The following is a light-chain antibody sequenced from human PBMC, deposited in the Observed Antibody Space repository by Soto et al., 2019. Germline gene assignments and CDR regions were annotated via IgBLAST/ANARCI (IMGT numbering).Light chain of an antibody. J-gene: IGKJ2*01. V-gene: IGKV3-15*01. Sequence: EIVMTQSPATLSVSPGERAALSCRASQSVSSNFAWYQQKPGQAPRLLIYGASTRATGIPARFSGSGSATEFTLTLSSLQSEDFAVYYCQRHNSWPYTFGQGTKLEIK. CDR3: QRHNSWPYT. CDR1: QSVSSN. CDR2: GAS.